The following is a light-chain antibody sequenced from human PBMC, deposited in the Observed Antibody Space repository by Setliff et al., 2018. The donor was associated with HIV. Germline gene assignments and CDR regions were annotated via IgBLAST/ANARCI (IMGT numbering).Light chain of an antibody. CDR2: DVT. Sequence: QSALTQPASVSGSPGQSITVSCTGTSSDVGGYNYVSWFQQHPGKAPKLMIYDVTNRPSGVSNRFSGSKSGNTAALTISGLQAEDEADYYCSSYAGSYTLGVFGTGTKVTVL. CDR1: SSDVGGYNY. J-gene: IGLJ1*01. CDR3: SSYAGSYTLGV. V-gene: IGLV2-14*03.